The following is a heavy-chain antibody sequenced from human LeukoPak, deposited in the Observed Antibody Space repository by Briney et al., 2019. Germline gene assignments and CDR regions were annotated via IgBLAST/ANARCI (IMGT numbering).Heavy chain of an antibody. V-gene: IGHV1-18*01. CDR2: INTDNGNT. CDR1: GYTFNTYS. J-gene: IGHJ5*02. Sequence: ASVTVSCKASGYTFNTYSMNWVRQAPGQRLEWMGWINTDNGNTNFAQKFQGRVTVTTDTSTSTAFMELRSLTSDDTAVYYCARLSTATRGKVDLWGQGTLVTVSS. D-gene: IGHD4-11*01. CDR3: ARLSTATRGKVDL.